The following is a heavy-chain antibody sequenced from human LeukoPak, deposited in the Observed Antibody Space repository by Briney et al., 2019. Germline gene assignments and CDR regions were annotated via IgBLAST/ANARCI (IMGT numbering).Heavy chain of an antibody. Sequence: KTSETLSLTCIVSGGSISSGSYYWSWIRQPAGRGLEWIGRIYTSGSTNYNPSLKSRVTISVDTSKNHFSLRLSSVTAADTAVYYCARTYRNYSRYYYYYYMDVWGKGTTVTVSS. CDR2: IYTSGST. D-gene: IGHD4-11*01. CDR1: GGSISSGSYY. J-gene: IGHJ6*03. CDR3: ARTYRNYSRYYYYYYMDV. V-gene: IGHV4-61*02.